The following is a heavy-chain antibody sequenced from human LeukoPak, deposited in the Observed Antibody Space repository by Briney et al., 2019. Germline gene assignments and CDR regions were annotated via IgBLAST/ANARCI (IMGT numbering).Heavy chain of an antibody. D-gene: IGHD3-10*01. Sequence: PSETLSLTCTVSGYSLSRGYYWGWIRQPPGKGLEWIGSIYHGGSTYYNPSLKGRITISVDTSKTQFSLKLTSVAAADTAVYYCARVRLWFGDHLDDYWGQGTLATVSS. CDR1: GYSLSRGYY. CDR2: IYHGGST. V-gene: IGHV4-38-2*02. J-gene: IGHJ4*02. CDR3: ARVRLWFGDHLDDY.